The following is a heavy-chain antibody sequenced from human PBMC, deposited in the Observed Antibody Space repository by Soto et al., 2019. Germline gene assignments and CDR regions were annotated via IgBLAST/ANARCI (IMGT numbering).Heavy chain of an antibody. D-gene: IGHD3-22*01. CDR2: ISYDGSNK. V-gene: IGHV3-30*18. CDR1: GFTFSSYG. Sequence: SLRLSCAASGFTFSSYGMHWVRQAPGKGLEWVAVISYDGSNKYYADSVKGRFTISRDNSKNTLYLQMNSLRAEDTAVYYCAKEALERITMIVVVGSYYFDYWGQGALVTVSS. CDR3: AKEALERITMIVVVGSYYFDY. J-gene: IGHJ4*02.